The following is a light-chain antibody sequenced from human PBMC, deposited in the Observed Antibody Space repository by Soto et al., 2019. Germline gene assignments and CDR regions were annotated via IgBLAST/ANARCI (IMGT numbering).Light chain of an antibody. CDR1: QSFSSSY. J-gene: IGKJ5*01. CDR2: GAS. V-gene: IGKV3-20*01. CDR3: QHYVTSSIT. Sequence: EIVLTQSPGTLSLSPGERATLSCRASQSFSSSYVAWYQQKPGQAPRLLIYGASSRATGIPTRISGGGSGTDFTLTISRLEPEDFAVYYCQHYVTSSITFGQGTRLEI.